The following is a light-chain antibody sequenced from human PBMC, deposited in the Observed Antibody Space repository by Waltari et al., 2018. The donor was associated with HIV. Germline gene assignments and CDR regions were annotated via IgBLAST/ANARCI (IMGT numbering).Light chain of an antibody. CDR1: STNIGSNI. Sequence: QSVLTQPPSVSGTPGQNVTISCSGSSTNIGSNIVNWYQQVPEAAPKLLIYSNDQRPSGVPDLFSGSKSGTSPSLAISGLQSADEADYYCAAWDDSLNGMFGGGTKLTV. CDR3: AAWDDSLNGM. J-gene: IGLJ3*02. V-gene: IGLV1-44*01. CDR2: SND.